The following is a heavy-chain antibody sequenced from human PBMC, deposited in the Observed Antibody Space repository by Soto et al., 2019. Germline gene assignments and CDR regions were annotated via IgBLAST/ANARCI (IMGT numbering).Heavy chain of an antibody. J-gene: IGHJ6*02. CDR2: IKQDGSEK. Sequence: PGRSLRLSCAASGFTFSSYWMSWVRQAPGKGLEWVANIKQDGSEKYYVDSVMGRFTISGDNAKNSLYLQMNSLRAEDTAVYYCARAGDSSSYPSWHYYGMDAWGQGTTVTVSS. D-gene: IGHD6-13*01. V-gene: IGHV3-7*03. CDR3: ARAGDSSSYPSWHYYGMDA. CDR1: GFTFSSYW.